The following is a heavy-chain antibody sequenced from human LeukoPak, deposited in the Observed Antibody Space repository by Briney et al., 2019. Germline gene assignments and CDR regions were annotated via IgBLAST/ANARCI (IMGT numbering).Heavy chain of an antibody. D-gene: IGHD2-21*02. CDR3: AKELAYCGGDCFYYYYYGMDV. CDR1: GFTFSSYA. Sequence: GGSLRLSCAASGFTFSSYAMSWVRQAPGKGLEWVSAISGSGGSTYYADSVKGRFTISRDNSKNTLYLQMNSLRAEDTAVYYCAKELAYCGGDCFYYYYYGMDVWGQGTTVTVSS. V-gene: IGHV3-23*01. CDR2: ISGSGGST. J-gene: IGHJ6*02.